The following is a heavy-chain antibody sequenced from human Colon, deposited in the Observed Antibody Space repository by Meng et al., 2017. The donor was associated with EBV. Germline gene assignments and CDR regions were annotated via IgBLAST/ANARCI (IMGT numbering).Heavy chain of an antibody. CDR3: ARVGWRQWSFDL. CDR2: IYYSGST. V-gene: IGHV4-30-4*01. J-gene: IGHJ2*01. CDR1: GGSVSSVDYY. Sequence: EPGPGIAKPSQTLPLHCSGAGGSVSSVDYYWRWSRQPPGKGLELSGHIYYSGSTSYNPSLKSRVTISVDTSNNQFSLKLSSVTAADTAVYYCARVGWRQWSFDLWGRGTLVTVSS. D-gene: IGHD5-18*01.